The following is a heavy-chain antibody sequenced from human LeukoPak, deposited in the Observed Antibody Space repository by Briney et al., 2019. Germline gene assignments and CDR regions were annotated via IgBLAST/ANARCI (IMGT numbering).Heavy chain of an antibody. V-gene: IGHV1-2*02. CDR3: ARDHGPEMATIPGY. D-gene: IGHD5-24*01. CDR1: GYTFTGYY. Sequence: GASVKVSCKASGYTFTGYYMHWVRQAPGQGLEWMGWINPNSGGTNYAQKFPGRVTMTRDTSISTAYMELSRLRSDDTAVYYCARDHGPEMATIPGYWGQGTLVTVSS. J-gene: IGHJ4*02. CDR2: INPNSGGT.